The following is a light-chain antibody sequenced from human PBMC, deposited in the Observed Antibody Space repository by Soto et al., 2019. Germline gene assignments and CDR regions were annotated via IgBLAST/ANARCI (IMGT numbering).Light chain of an antibody. CDR2: DVT. Sequence: QSALTQPRSVSGSPGQSVTISCTGTNSDVGTYNYVSWYQQHPGKAPKLIIYDVTKRPSGVPDRFSGSKSGNTASLIISALQAADEAEYYCCCCSYAGSSSFRVLFGGGTKLTVL. V-gene: IGLV2-11*01. CDR1: NSDVGTYNY. CDR3: CSYAGSSSFRVL. J-gene: IGLJ2*01.